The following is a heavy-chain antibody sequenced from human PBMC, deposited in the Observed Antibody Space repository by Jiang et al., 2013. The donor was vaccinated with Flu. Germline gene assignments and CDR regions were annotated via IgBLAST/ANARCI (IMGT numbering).Heavy chain of an antibody. Sequence: VQLLESGGGVVQPGRSLRLSCAASGFTFSSYGMHWVRQAPGKGLEWVAVISYDGSNKYYADSVKGRFTISRDNSKNTLYLQMNSLRAEDTAVYYCAKDFRXLVSYYYYGMDVWG. CDR2: ISYDGSNK. J-gene: IGHJ6*02. CDR3: AKDFRXLVSYYYYGMDV. CDR1: GFTFSSYG. D-gene: IGHD6-19*01. V-gene: IGHV3-30*18.